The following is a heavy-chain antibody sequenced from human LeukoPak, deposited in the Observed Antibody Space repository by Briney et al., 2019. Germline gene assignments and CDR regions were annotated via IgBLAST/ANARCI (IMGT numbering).Heavy chain of an antibody. Sequence: GGSLRLSCAASGFTFDDYAMHWVRQAPGKGLEWVSGISWNSGSIGYADSVKGRFTISRDNAKNSLYLQMNSLRAEDTALYYCAKAVAALSPLDYWGQGTLVTVSS. CDR3: AKAVAALSPLDY. D-gene: IGHD6-19*01. J-gene: IGHJ4*02. CDR2: ISWNSGSI. CDR1: GFTFDDYA. V-gene: IGHV3-9*01.